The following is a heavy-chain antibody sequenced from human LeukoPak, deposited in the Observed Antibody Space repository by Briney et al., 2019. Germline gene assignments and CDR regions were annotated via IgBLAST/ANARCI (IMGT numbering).Heavy chain of an antibody. CDR3: ASLKNYYDSSGYLVTDAFDI. CDR2: INPNSGGT. D-gene: IGHD3-22*01. V-gene: IGHV1-2*02. CDR1: GYTFTGYY. Sequence: ASVKVSCKASGYTFTGYYMHWVRQAPGQGLEWMGWINPNSGGTNYAQKFQDRVTMTRDTSITTAYMDMSRLKSDDTAVYYCASLKNYYDSSGYLVTDAFDIWGQGTMVTVSS. J-gene: IGHJ3*02.